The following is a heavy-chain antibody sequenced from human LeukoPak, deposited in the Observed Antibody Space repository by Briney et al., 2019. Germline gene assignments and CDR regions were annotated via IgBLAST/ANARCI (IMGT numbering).Heavy chain of an antibody. Sequence: SETLSLTCSVSGDSVSSSPYYWGWIRQPPGKRLEWIGNTFSTSTLYNASLRSRVTILVDTSKNQFSLKLTSATAADTAIYYCARYKFHNYFDPWGQGTLVVVSS. CDR2: TFSTST. D-gene: IGHD5-24*01. CDR1: GDSVSSSPYY. CDR3: ARYKFHNYFDP. V-gene: IGHV4-61*01. J-gene: IGHJ5*02.